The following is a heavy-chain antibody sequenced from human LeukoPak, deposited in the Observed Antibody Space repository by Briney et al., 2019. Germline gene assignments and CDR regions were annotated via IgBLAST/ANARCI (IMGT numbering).Heavy chain of an antibody. V-gene: IGHV3-48*04. D-gene: IGHD2-15*01. CDR1: GFTFSAYS. Sequence: PGGSLRLSCAASGFTFSAYSMNWVRQAPGKGLEWVSYISSTSSTIYYADSVKGRFTISRDNAKNSLFLQITSLRAEDTAVYYCARFVVDYYFYYYMDVWGKGTTVTVSS. J-gene: IGHJ6*03. CDR3: ARFVVDYYFYYYMDV. CDR2: ISSTSSTI.